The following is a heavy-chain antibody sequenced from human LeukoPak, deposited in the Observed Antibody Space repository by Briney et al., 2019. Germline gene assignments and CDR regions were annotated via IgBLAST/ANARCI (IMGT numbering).Heavy chain of an antibody. V-gene: IGHV2-5*02. D-gene: IGHD3-3*01. CDR3: AAIGIWEVFGRGWDS. Sequence: SGPTLVKPTQTLTLTFTFSGFSLTTDGVGVGWLRQPPGKALDWLALIYWDDAERYKSSLQSRLTITKDTSKNQVVLTMTNMDPVDTGTYYCAAIGIWEVFGRGWDSWGQGTLVTVSS. CDR2: IYWDDAE. CDR1: GFSLTTDGVG. J-gene: IGHJ4*02.